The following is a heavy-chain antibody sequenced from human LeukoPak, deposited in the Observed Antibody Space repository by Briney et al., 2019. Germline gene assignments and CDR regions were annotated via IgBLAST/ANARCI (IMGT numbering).Heavy chain of an antibody. CDR1: GGSISSSSYY. CDR3: ARQGAPLIVVVIEWFDP. CDR2: IYYSGST. D-gene: IGHD3-22*01. J-gene: IGHJ5*02. V-gene: IGHV4-39*01. Sequence: SETLSLTCTVSGGSISSSSYYWGWIRQPPGKGLEWIGSIYYSGSTYYNPSLKSRVTISLDTSKNQFSLKLSSVTAADTAVYYCARQGAPLIVVVIEWFDPWGQGTLVTVSS.